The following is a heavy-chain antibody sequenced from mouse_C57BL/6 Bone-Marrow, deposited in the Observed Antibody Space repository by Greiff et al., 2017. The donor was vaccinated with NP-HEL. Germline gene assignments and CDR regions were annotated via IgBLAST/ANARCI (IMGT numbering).Heavy chain of an antibody. J-gene: IGHJ4*01. CDR3: AREDSSGYGYYAMDY. CDR2: IYPGDGDT. Sequence: VKLQESGPELVKPGASVKISCKASGYAFSSSWMNWVKQRPGKGLEWIGRIYPGDGDTNYNGKFKGKATLTADKSSSTAYMQLSSLTSEDSAVYFCAREDSSGYGYYAMDYWGQGTSVTVSS. V-gene: IGHV1-82*01. CDR1: GYAFSSSW. D-gene: IGHD3-2*02.